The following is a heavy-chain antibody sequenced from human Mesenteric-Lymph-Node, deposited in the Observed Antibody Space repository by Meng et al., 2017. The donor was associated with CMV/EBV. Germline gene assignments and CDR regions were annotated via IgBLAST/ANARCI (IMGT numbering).Heavy chain of an antibody. CDR2: ISWHGVST. CDR3: AKALYSGYDGPLGD. D-gene: IGHD5-12*01. Sequence: GESLKISCAASGFPFDDSAMHWVRQVPGRGLEWVSLISWHGVSTYYADSVKGRFTISRDNSKNSLYLQMDSLRVEDTALYYCAKALYSGYDGPLGDWGQGTLVTSPQ. J-gene: IGHJ4*02. V-gene: IGHV3-43D*03. CDR1: GFPFDDSA.